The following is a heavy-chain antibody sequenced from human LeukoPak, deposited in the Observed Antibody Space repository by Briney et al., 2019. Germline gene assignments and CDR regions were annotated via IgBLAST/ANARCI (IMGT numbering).Heavy chain of an antibody. J-gene: IGHJ4*02. Sequence: ASVKVSCKASGYTFTGAYLHWVRQAPGRGFEWMGWISPKSGGTKYAPNFQGRVTMTTDTSISTAYLEVSSLKSDDTAVYYCARDVRGSDVHDYYYFDYWGQGTLVTVSS. CDR1: GYTFTGAY. CDR2: ISPKSGGT. V-gene: IGHV1-2*02. CDR3: ARDVRGSDVHDYYYFDY. D-gene: IGHD2/OR15-2a*01.